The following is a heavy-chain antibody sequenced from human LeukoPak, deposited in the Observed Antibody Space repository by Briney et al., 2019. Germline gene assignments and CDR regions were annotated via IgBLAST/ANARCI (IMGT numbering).Heavy chain of an antibody. Sequence: PGESLKISSKGSGYSFTSYWIGWVRQMPGKGLEWMGIIYPGDSDTRYSPSFQGQVTISADKSVSTAYLQWSSLKASDTAMYYCARTPSSTSSTSAPLDYWGQGTLVTVSS. CDR2: IYPGDSDT. CDR1: GYSFTSYW. CDR3: ARTPSSTSSTSAPLDY. D-gene: IGHD2-2*01. J-gene: IGHJ4*02. V-gene: IGHV5-51*01.